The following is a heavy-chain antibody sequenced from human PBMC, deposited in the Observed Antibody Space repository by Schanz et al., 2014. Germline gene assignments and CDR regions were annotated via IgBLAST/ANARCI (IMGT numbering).Heavy chain of an antibody. V-gene: IGHV3-48*01. Sequence: EVQLVESGGGWVQPGGSLRLSCAASGFTFSDYSMNWVRQAPGKGPEWVSYIRSSSTPIYYADSVKGRFTISRDNAKNTVYIQMNSLRAEDTAVYFCVSQTGSPNYCGQGTLVTVSS. J-gene: IGHJ4*02. CDR3: VSQTGSPNY. CDR2: IRSSSTPI. D-gene: IGHD6-13*01. CDR1: GFTFSDYS.